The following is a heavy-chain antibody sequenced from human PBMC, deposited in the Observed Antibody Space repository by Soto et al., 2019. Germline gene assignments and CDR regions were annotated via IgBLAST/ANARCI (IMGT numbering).Heavy chain of an antibody. V-gene: IGHV3-21*01. D-gene: IGHD3-22*01. CDR1: GFNFNMYT. CDR2: ISSSSGDI. J-gene: IGHJ4*02. Sequence: GGSLRLSCVASGFNFNMYTMNWVRQAPGKGLEWVSSISSSSGDIFYADSVKGRFTISRDNGKNSLNLQMNSLRVEDTAAYYCARDLSRPQKTYYVSSGTPDYWGQGTLVTVSS. CDR3: ARDLSRPQKTYYVSSGTPDY.